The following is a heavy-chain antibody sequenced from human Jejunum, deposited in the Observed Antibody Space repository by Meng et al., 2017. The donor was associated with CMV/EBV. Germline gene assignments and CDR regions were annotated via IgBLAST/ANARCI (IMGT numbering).Heavy chain of an antibody. CDR3: ARGDYSSGNWLDT. V-gene: IGHV1-2*02. Sequence: ASGSTFTGYYIYWVRQAPRQGLEWLGWIRYNSGDTKYEQKFQGRVTMTRDTSITTAYMELNSLRSDDAAVYYCARGDYSSGNWLDTWGQGTLVTVSS. D-gene: IGHD3-22*01. CDR2: IRYNSGDT. J-gene: IGHJ5*02. CDR1: GSTFTGYY.